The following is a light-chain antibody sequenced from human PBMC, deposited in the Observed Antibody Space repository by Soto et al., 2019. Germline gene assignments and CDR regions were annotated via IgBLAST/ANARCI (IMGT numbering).Light chain of an antibody. CDR1: QSISDW. CDR3: QQYNNYST. V-gene: IGKV1-5*01. Sequence: DIQMTQSPSTLSASVGDRVTITCRASQSISDWLAWFQLKPGKAPKLLIYDASSLESGVPSRFSGSGSGTEFTLTISSLPPDDFATYYCQQYNNYSTFGQGTKVDI. CDR2: DAS. J-gene: IGKJ1*01.